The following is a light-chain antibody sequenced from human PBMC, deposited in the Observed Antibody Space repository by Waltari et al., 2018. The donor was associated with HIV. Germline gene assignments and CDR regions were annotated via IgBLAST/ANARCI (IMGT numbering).Light chain of an antibody. CDR3: GTWDSSLSAE. J-gene: IGLJ2*01. CDR2: DNN. V-gene: IGLV1-51*01. Sequence: QSVLTQPPSVSAAPGQKVTISCSGSSSNIGNTYVSWYQQLPGTAPKLLIYDNNKRPSGIPDRFSGSKSGTSATLGITGLQTGDEADYYCGTWDSSLSAEFGGGTKLTVL. CDR1: SSNIGNTY.